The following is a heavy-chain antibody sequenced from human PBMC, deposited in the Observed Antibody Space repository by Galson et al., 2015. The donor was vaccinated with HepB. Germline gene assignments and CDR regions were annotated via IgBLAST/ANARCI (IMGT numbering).Heavy chain of an antibody. CDR3: ARDRRGSYGDYYYYYGMDV. Sequence: SLRLSCAASGFSFSSYSMNWVRQAPGKGLEWVSSISSSSSYIYYADSVKGRFTISKDNAKNSLYLQMNSLRAEDTAVYYCARDRRGSYGDYYYYYGMDVWGQGTLVTVSS. V-gene: IGHV3-21*01. CDR2: ISSSSSYI. CDR1: GFSFSSYS. J-gene: IGHJ6*02. D-gene: IGHD1-26*01.